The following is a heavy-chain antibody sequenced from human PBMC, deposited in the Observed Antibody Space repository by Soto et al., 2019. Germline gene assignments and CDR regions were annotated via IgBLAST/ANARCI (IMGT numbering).Heavy chain of an antibody. CDR1: GYTFTSYA. CDR3: ARTPRVITMVRGADAVDAFDI. CDR2: INAGNGNT. D-gene: IGHD3-10*01. J-gene: IGHJ3*02. Sequence: ASVKVSCKASGYTFTSYAMHWVRQAPGQRLEWMGWINAGNGNTKYSQKFQGRVTITRDTSASTAYMELSSLRSEDTAVYYCARTPRVITMVRGADAVDAFDIWGQGTMVTVSS. V-gene: IGHV1-3*01.